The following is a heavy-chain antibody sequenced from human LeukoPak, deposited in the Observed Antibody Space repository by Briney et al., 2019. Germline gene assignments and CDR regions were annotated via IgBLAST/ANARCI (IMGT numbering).Heavy chain of an antibody. Sequence: GGSLRLSCAASGFTFSIYAMSWVRQAPGKGLEWVSAISGSGGSTYYADSVKGRFTISRDNSKNTLYLQMNSLRAEDTAVYYCAKAYSGYDYLFDYWGQGTLVTVSS. V-gene: IGHV3-23*01. CDR3: AKAYSGYDYLFDY. CDR2: ISGSGGST. D-gene: IGHD5-12*01. CDR1: GFTFSIYA. J-gene: IGHJ4*02.